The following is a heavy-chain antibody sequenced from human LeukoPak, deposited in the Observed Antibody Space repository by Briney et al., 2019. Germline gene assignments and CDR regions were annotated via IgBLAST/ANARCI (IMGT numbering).Heavy chain of an antibody. CDR2: INHTGST. CDR3: ARYGRVIKSFDY. V-gene: IGHV4-34*01. D-gene: IGHD3-22*01. J-gene: IGHJ4*02. CDR1: GGSFSGYY. Sequence: PSETLSLTCGVNGGSFSGYYCWSWIRQAPGKGLEWIGEINHTGSTNYNPSLKSRVTISVDTSQNQFSLKLSSVTAADTALYYCARYGRVIKSFDYWGQGALVTVSS.